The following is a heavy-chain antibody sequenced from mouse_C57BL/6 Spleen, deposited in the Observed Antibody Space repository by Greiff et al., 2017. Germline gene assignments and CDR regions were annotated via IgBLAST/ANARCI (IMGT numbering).Heavy chain of an antibody. D-gene: IGHD1-1*01. CDR2: IYPGSGST. CDR3: AREGDYYGRVDY. V-gene: IGHV1-55*01. Sequence: QVQLKQPGAELVKPGASVKMSCKASGYTFTSYWITWVKQRPGQGLEWIGDIYPGSGSTNYNEKFKSKATLTVDTSSSTAYMQLSSLTSEDSAVYYCAREGDYYGRVDYWGQGTTLTVSS. J-gene: IGHJ2*01. CDR1: GYTFTSYW.